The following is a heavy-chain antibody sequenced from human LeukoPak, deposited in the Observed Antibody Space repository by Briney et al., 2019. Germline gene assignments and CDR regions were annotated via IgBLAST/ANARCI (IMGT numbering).Heavy chain of an antibody. J-gene: IGHJ5*02. Sequence: ASVKVSCKASGYTFTSYYMHWVRQAPGQGREWMGIINPSGGSTSYAQKFQGRVTMTRDTSINTAYMELNRLTSDDTAVYYCVRDREYNTGKGVPFDPWGQGTLVTVSS. CDR2: INPSGGST. D-gene: IGHD6-19*01. V-gene: IGHV1-46*01. CDR3: VRDREYNTGKGVPFDP. CDR1: GYTFTSYY.